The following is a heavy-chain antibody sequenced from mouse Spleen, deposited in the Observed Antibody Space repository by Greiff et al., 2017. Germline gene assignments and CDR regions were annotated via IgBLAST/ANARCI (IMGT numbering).Heavy chain of an antibody. J-gene: IGHJ4*01. CDR2: INYDGSST. V-gene: IGHV5-16*01. CDR1: GFTFSDYY. CDR3: ARDGEMDY. Sequence: EVQLVESEGGLVQPGSSMKLSCTASGFTFSDYYMAWVRQVPEKGLEWVANINYDGSSTYYLDSLKSRFIISRDNAKNILYLQMSSLKSEDTATYYCARDGEMDYWGQGTSVTVSS.